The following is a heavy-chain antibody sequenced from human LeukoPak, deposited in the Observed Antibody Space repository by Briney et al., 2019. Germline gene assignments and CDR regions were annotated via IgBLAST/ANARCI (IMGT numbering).Heavy chain of an antibody. CDR2: IRYDGSNK. D-gene: IGHD2-8*01. Sequence: GGSLRLSCAASGFTFSSYGMHWVRQAPGKGLEWVAFIRYDGSNKYYADSVKGRFTISRDNSKNTLYLQMNSLRAEDTAVYYCAEDAGYCTNGVCFYFDYWGQGTLVTVSS. V-gene: IGHV3-30*02. CDR3: AEDAGYCTNGVCFYFDY. CDR1: GFTFSSYG. J-gene: IGHJ4*02.